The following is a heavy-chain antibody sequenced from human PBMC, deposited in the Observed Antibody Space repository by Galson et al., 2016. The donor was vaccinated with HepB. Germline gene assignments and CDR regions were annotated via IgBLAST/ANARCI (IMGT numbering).Heavy chain of an antibody. CDR3: TRDPYCSSTTYYREAAFDA. J-gene: IGHJ3*01. Sequence: SLRLSCAASGFTFSAYCMSWLRQAPGKGLEWVSYINSDGGIIYYADSVKGRFTISRDNAKNSLYLQMNSLRAEDTAKYYCTRDPYCSSTTYYREAAFDAWGHGTMVTVSS. D-gene: IGHD2-2*01. V-gene: IGHV3-11*01. CDR1: GFTFSAYC. CDR2: INSDGGII.